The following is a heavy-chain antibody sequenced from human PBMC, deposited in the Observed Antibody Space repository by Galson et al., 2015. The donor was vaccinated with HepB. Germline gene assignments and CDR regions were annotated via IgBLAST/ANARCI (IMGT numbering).Heavy chain of an antibody. D-gene: IGHD6-13*01. CDR3: ARDGYSSSWYGFSFDY. V-gene: IGHV1-69*13. CDR1: GGTFSSYA. J-gene: IGHJ4*02. Sequence: SVKVSCKASGGTFSSYAISWVRQAPGQGLEWMGGIIPIFGTANYAQKFQGRVTITAGESTSTAYMELSSLRSEDTVVYYCARDGYSSSWYGFSFDYWGQGTLVTVSS. CDR2: IIPIFGTA.